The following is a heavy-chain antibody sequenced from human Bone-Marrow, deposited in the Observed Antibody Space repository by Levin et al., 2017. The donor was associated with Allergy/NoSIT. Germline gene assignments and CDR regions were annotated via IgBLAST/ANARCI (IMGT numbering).Heavy chain of an antibody. CDR2: ISGSGGST. CDR3: AKSLWGGLVN. CDR1: GFTFSSYA. V-gene: IGHV3-23*01. Sequence: AGGSLRLSCAASGFTFSSYAMSWVRQAPGKGLEWVSGISGSGGSTYYADSVKGRFTISKDDSKNTLYLQMNSLRAEDTAVYSCAKSLWGGLVNWGQGTLVTVSS. D-gene: IGHD3-16*01. J-gene: IGHJ4*02.